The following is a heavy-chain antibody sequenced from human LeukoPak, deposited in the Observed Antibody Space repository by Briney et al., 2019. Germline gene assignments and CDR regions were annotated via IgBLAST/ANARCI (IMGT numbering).Heavy chain of an antibody. Sequence: GASVKVSCKASGYTFTSYGISWVRRAPGQGLEWMGWISAYNGNTNYAQKLQGRVTMTTDTSTSTAYMELRSLRSDDTAVYYCATIRAGGSGSYLGPDFDYWGQGTLVTVSS. J-gene: IGHJ4*02. CDR2: ISAYNGNT. CDR1: GYTFTSYG. D-gene: IGHD3-10*01. V-gene: IGHV1-18*01. CDR3: ATIRAGGSGSYLGPDFDY.